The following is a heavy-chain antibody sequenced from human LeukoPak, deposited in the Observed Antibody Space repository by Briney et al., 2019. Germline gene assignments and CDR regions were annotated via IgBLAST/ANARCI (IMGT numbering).Heavy chain of an antibody. V-gene: IGHV3-74*01. CDR3: ASSPVITRD. CDR2: INSDGSRI. Sequence: PGGSLRLSCAAPGITFSNYWMHSVRQAPGKGLEWVSRINSDGSRITYADSVKGRFTISRDNAKNTLYLQMNSLRVEDTAVYYCASSPVITRDWGQGTLVTVSS. CDR1: GITFSNYW. J-gene: IGHJ4*02. D-gene: IGHD3-22*01.